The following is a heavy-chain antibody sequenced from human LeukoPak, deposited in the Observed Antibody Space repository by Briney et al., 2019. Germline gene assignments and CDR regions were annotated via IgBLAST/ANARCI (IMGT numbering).Heavy chain of an antibody. CDR2: ISYDGSNK. Sequence: PGGSLRLSCAASGFTFSSYAMHWVRQAPGKGLEWVAVISYDGSNKYYADSVKGRFTISRDNSKNTLYLQTNSLRAEDTAVYYCARGVNYGIWGQGTMVTVSS. CDR3: ARGVNYGI. D-gene: IGHD3-10*01. V-gene: IGHV3-30-3*01. J-gene: IGHJ3*02. CDR1: GFTFSSYA.